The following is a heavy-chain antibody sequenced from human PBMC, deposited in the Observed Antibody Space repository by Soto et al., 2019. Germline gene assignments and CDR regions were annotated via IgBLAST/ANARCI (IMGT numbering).Heavy chain of an antibody. CDR3: ARLIDTSGWYDY. J-gene: IGHJ4*02. Sequence: GESLKISCNGSGYSFTSYWIGWVRQMPGKGLERMGIIYPGDSDTRYSPSFQGQVTISADKSITTTYLQWSSLKASDTAIYYCARLIDTSGWYDYWGQGTLVTVSS. D-gene: IGHD6-19*01. CDR1: GYSFTSYW. CDR2: IYPGDSDT. V-gene: IGHV5-51*01.